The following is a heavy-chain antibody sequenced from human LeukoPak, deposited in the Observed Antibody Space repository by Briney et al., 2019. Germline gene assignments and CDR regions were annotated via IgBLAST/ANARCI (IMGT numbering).Heavy chain of an antibody. V-gene: IGHV1-46*01. CDR2: INPSGGST. Sequence: ASVKVSCKTSGYTFITYYMHWVRQAPGQGLEWMGIINPSGGSTTYAPKFQGRVTMTMDTSTSTLYMELNSLTSEDTAVYYCAKIYGTYYFDYWGQGTLVTVSS. D-gene: IGHD4-17*01. CDR3: AKIYGTYYFDY. J-gene: IGHJ4*02. CDR1: GYTFITYY.